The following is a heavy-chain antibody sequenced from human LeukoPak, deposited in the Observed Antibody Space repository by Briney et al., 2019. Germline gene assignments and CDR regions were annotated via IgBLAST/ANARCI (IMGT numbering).Heavy chain of an antibody. V-gene: IGHV4-31*03. CDR1: GGSISSGGYS. Sequence: SETLSLTCTVSGGSISSGGYSWSWIRQHPGKGLEWIGYIYYSGSTYYNPSLKSRVTISVDTSKNQFSLKLSSVTAADTAVYYCARDNYGDYVPYYYYGMDVWGQGTTVTVSS. J-gene: IGHJ6*02. D-gene: IGHD4-17*01. CDR2: IYYSGST. CDR3: ARDNYGDYVPYYYYGMDV.